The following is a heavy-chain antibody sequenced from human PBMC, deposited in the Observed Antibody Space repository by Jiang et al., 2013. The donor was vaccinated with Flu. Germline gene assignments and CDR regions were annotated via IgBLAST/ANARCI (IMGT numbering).Heavy chain of an antibody. D-gene: IGHD6-19*01. J-gene: IGHJ6*02. Sequence: SGAEVKKPGASVKVSCKASGYTFISYGFSWVRQAPGQGLEWMGWISAYSGNTNYAQRFKGRVTMTTDSSTNTAYMELTSLRSDDTAIYFCARDDHSGWPIKTSHYGMDVWGQGTAVTVSS. CDR1: GYTFISYG. V-gene: IGHV1-18*01. CDR3: ARDDHSGWPIKTSHYGMDV. CDR2: ISAYSGNT.